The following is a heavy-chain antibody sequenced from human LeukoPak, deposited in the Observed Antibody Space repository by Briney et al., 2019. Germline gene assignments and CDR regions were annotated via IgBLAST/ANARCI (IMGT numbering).Heavy chain of an antibody. CDR3: ARHPGGNSAHRFDY. CDR1: GAFISSYF. V-gene: IGHV4-59*08. Sequence: SETLPLTCTVSGAFISSYFWSWIRQPPGKGLDWIGYVHYSGSTNYNPSLKSRVTISFDTSKNQFFLKLSSVTAADMAVYYCARHPGGNSAHRFDYWGQGTLVTVSS. D-gene: IGHD4-23*01. J-gene: IGHJ4*02. CDR2: VHYSGST.